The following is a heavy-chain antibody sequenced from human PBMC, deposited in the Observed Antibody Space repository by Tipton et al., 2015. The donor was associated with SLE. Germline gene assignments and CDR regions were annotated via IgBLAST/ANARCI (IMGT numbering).Heavy chain of an antibody. Sequence: TLSLTCTVSGGSISSGGYSWSWIRQPPGQGLEWIGYIYYSGSTYYNPSPKSRVTISVDTSKNQFSLKLSSVTAADTAVYYCARDGGDYWYFDLWGRGTLVTVSS. V-gene: IGHV4-30-2*01. D-gene: IGHD2-21*01. CDR1: GGSISSGGYS. J-gene: IGHJ2*01. CDR3: ARDGGDYWYFDL. CDR2: IYYSGST.